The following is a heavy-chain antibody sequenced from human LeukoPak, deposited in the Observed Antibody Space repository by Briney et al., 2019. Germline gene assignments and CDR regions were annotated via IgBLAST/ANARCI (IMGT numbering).Heavy chain of an antibody. CDR1: GGSISSSSYY. Sequence: SETLSLTCTVSGGSISSSSYYRGWIRQPPGKGLEWIGSIYYSGSTYYNPSLKSRVTISVDTSKNQFSLKLSSVTAADTAVYYCARRRERRRTDRFDYFDYWGQGALVAVSS. CDR3: ARRRERRRTDRFDYFDY. CDR2: IYYSGST. J-gene: IGHJ4*02. D-gene: IGHD1-26*01. V-gene: IGHV4-39*07.